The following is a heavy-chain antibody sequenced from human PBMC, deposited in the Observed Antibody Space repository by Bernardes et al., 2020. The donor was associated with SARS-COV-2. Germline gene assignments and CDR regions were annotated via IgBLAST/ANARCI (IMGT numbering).Heavy chain of an antibody. V-gene: IGHV3-9*01. J-gene: IGHJ4*02. D-gene: IGHD3-10*01. Sequence: GGSLRLSCAASGFTFDDYAMHWVRQAPGKGLEWVSGISWNSGSIGYADSVKGRFTISRDNAKNSLYLQMNSLRAEDTALYYCAKGGFDYGDYWGQGTLVTVSS. CDR2: ISWNSGSI. CDR1: GFTFDDYA. CDR3: AKGGFDYGDY.